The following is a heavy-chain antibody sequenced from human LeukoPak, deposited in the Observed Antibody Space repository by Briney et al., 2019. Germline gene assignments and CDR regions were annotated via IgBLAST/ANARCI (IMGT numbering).Heavy chain of an antibody. V-gene: IGHV4-30-4*01. Sequence: SETLSLTCTVSGGSISSGDYYWSWIRQPPGKGLEWIGYINYSGSTYYNPSLKSRVTISVDTFKNQFSLKLSSVTAADTTVYYCARVFNRHFDLWGRGTLVTVSS. CDR2: INYSGST. CDR3: ARVFNRHFDL. CDR1: GGSISSGDYY. J-gene: IGHJ2*01.